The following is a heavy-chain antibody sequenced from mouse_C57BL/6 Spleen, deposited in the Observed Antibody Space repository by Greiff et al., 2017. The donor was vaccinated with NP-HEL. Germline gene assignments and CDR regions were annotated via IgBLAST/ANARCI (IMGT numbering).Heavy chain of an antibody. V-gene: IGHV1-52*01. D-gene: IGHD2-3*01. Sequence: QVQLQQPGAELVRPGSSVKLSCKASGYTFTSYWMHWVKQRPIQGLEWIGNIDPSDSETHYNQKFKDKATLTVDKSSSTAYMELRSLTSEDSAVYYCARSERWLLGRDYAMDYWGQGTSVTVSS. CDR3: ARSERWLLGRDYAMDY. CDR1: GYTFTSYW. J-gene: IGHJ4*01. CDR2: IDPSDSET.